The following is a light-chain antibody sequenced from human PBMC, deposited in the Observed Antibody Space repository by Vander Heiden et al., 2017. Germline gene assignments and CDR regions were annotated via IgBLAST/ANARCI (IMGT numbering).Light chain of an antibody. CDR3: QQYNSWPLT. CDR1: QSVSSN. CDR2: GAS. V-gene: IGKV3-15*01. Sequence: EMVMSQSPATLSVSPGDRTTLSCRASQSVSSNLAWYQQKPGQAPKLLIYGASTWATGIPSRFSGSGSGTEFTLTISSLQSEDFAAYYCQQYNSWPLTFGGGTKVEIK. J-gene: IGKJ4*01.